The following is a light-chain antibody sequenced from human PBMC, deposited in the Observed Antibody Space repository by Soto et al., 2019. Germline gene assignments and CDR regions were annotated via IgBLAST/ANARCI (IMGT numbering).Light chain of an antibody. J-gene: IGKJ1*01. Sequence: EIVMTQSPATLSVSPGERATLSCRASQSVSSNLAWYQQKPGQAPRLLIYGASTRATGIPARFSGSGSGTDFTLTISSLQPEDFATYYCLQDYNYPWTFGQGTKVDIK. CDR3: LQDYNYPWT. CDR1: QSVSSN. CDR2: GAS. V-gene: IGKV3-15*01.